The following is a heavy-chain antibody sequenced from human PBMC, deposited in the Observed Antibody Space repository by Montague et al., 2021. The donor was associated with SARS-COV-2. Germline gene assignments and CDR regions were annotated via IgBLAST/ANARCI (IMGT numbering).Heavy chain of an antibody. V-gene: IGHV4-39*01. Sequence: SETLSLTCTVSGGSIRSYYWGWIRQPPGRGPEWIATIYYSGTIYYNPSLQSRATISADMSTNQFYLKLTSVTAADTAVYYCARAGYSTGFGWFDPWGQGTLVTVSS. D-gene: IGHD6-19*01. J-gene: IGHJ5*02. CDR3: ARAGYSTGFGWFDP. CDR2: IYYSGTI. CDR1: GGSIRSYY.